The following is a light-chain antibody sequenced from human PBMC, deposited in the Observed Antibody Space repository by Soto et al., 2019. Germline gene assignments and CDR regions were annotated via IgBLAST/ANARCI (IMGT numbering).Light chain of an antibody. CDR3: SSYTSSSTVV. Sequence: QSALTQPASVSGSPGQSITISCTGTSSDIGAYNYVSWYQQHPGKAPKLMIYAVTNRPSGVSNRFSGSKSGHTASLTISGLQAEDEADYYCSSYTSSSTVVFGGGTKLPVL. CDR2: AVT. J-gene: IGLJ2*01. CDR1: SSDIGAYNY. V-gene: IGLV2-14*03.